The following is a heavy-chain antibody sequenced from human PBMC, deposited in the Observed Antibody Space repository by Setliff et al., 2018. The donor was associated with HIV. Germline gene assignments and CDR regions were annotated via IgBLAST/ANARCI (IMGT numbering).Heavy chain of an antibody. Sequence: ASETLSLTCDASGVSISDNNWWSWVRQPPGRGLEWIGEVYHTGSTNYNPSLKSRVITSIDKSKNQFSLKIDSVTAADTAVYYCARRPLFGVVIASVAKMEFDYWGQGTLVTVSS. J-gene: IGHJ4*02. V-gene: IGHV4-4*02. CDR1: GVSISDNNW. CDR2: VYHTGST. CDR3: ARRPLFGVVIASVAKMEFDY. D-gene: IGHD3-3*01.